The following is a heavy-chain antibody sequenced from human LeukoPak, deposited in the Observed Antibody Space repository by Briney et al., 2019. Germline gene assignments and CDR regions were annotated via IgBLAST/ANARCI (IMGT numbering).Heavy chain of an antibody. V-gene: IGHV4-61*02. D-gene: IGHD3-22*01. Sequence: SETLSLTCTVSGVSISAGNYYWSWFRQPAGKGLEYIVRMYTAGGASGSTYYNPSLKSRVTISVDTSKNEFSLKLSSVTAADTAVYYCARAYDSRRRGYNYYYMDDWGKGTTVTVSS. J-gene: IGHJ6*03. CDR2: MYTAGGASGST. CDR1: GVSISAGNYY. CDR3: ARAYDSRRRGYNYYYMDD.